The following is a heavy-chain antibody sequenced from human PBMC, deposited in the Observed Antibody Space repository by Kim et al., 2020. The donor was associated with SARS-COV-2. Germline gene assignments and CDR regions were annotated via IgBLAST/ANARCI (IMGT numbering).Heavy chain of an antibody. CDR1: GYTFTSYY. J-gene: IGHJ6*02. V-gene: IGHV1-46*01. D-gene: IGHD3-10*01. CDR3: ARDLLCRGHYYGSRNYGMDV. Sequence: ASVKVSCKASGYTFTSYYMHWVRQAPGQGLEWMGIINPSGGSTSYAQKFQGRVTMTRDTSTSTVYMELSSLRSEDTAVYYCARDLLCRGHYYGSRNYGMDVWGQGTTVTVSS. CDR2: INPSGGST.